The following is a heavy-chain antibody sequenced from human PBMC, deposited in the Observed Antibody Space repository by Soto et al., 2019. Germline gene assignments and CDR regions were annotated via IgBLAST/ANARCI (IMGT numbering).Heavy chain of an antibody. CDR2: IIPIFGTA. V-gene: IGHV1-69*13. CDR3: ARGPLRYYYYYGMDV. J-gene: IGHJ6*02. CDR1: GGTFSSYA. Sequence: SVKVSCKASGGTFSSYAISWGRQAPGQGLEWMGGIIPIFGTANYAQKFQGRVTITADESTSTAYMELSSLRSEDTAVYYCARGPLRYYYYYGMDVWGQGTTVTVSS.